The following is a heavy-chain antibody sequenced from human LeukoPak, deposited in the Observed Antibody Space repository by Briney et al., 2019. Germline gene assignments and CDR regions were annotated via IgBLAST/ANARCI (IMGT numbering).Heavy chain of an antibody. D-gene: IGHD7-27*01. CDR2: ISSSSSYI. CDR3: ARASKWGSITFDY. CDR1: GFTFSSYS. Sequence: GGSVRLSCAASGFTFSSYSMNWVRQSPGKGLEWVSSISSSSSYIYYADSVKGRFTISRDNAKNSLYLQMNSLRAEDTAVYYCARASKWGSITFDYWGQGTLATVSS. V-gene: IGHV3-21*01. J-gene: IGHJ4*02.